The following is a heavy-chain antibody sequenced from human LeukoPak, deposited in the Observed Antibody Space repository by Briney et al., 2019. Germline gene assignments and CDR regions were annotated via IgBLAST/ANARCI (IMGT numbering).Heavy chain of an antibody. J-gene: IGHJ4*02. CDR3: ARGYCSSTSCYEAVEVFDY. CDR1: GYTFTGYY. Sequence: ASVKVSCKASGYTFTGYYMHWVRQAPGQGREWMGWINPNSGGTNYAQKFQGRVTMTRDTSISTAYMELSRLRSDDTAVYYCARGYCSSTSCYEAVEVFDYWGQGTLVTVSS. V-gene: IGHV1-2*02. CDR2: INPNSGGT. D-gene: IGHD2-2*01.